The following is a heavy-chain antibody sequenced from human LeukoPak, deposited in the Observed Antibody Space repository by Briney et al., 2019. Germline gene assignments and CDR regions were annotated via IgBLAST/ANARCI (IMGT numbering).Heavy chain of an antibody. D-gene: IGHD3-9*01. Sequence: LSLTCIVSGGSISSYYWSWIRQPPGKGLEWLSYIGNSGSMIYYADSVKGRFTISRDNAKNSLYLQMNSLRAEDTAVYYCAGYYDILTGYNYWGQGTLVTVSS. CDR3: AGYYDILTGYNY. V-gene: IGHV3-11*04. J-gene: IGHJ4*02. CDR1: GGSISSYY. CDR2: IGNSGSMI.